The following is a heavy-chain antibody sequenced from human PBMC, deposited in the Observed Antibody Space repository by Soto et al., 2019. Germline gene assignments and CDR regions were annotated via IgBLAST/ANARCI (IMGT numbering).Heavy chain of an antibody. CDR2: INHSGST. V-gene: IGHV4-34*01. D-gene: IGHD2-2*01. CDR1: GGSFSGYY. CDR3: ARGRTTRAYYYYYMDV. J-gene: IGHJ6*03. Sequence: SETLSLTCAVYGGSFSGYYWSWIRQPPGKGLEWIGEINHSGSTTYNPSLKSRVTISVDTSKNQFSLKLSSVTAADTAVYYCARGRTTRAYYYYYMDVWGKGTTVTVSS.